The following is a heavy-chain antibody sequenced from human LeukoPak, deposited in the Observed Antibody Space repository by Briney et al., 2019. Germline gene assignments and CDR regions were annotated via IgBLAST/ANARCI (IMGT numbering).Heavy chain of an antibody. CDR1: GFTFSNYS. CDR3: AKARGQTGYCSSTSCYRGPYYFDY. CDR2: IYSGGST. V-gene: IGHV3-23*03. Sequence: GGSLRLSCAASGFTFSNYSMNWVRQAPGKGLEWVSVIYSGGSTYYADSVKGRFTISRDNSKNTLYLQMNSLRAEDTAVYYCAKARGQTGYCSSTSCYRGPYYFDYWGQGTLVTVSS. D-gene: IGHD2-2*02. J-gene: IGHJ4*02.